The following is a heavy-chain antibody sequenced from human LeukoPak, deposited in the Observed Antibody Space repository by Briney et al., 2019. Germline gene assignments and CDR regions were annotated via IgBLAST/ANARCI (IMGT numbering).Heavy chain of an antibody. CDR2: IIPILGIA. V-gene: IGHV1-69*04. CDR3: ARDFSGYSYGRPPDY. Sequence: SVKVSCKASGGTFSSYTVSWVRQAPGQGLEWMGRIIPILGIANYAQKFQGRVTITADKSTSTAYMELSSLRSEDTAVYYCARDFSGYSYGRPPDYWGQGTLVTVSS. D-gene: IGHD5-18*01. CDR1: GGTFSSYT. J-gene: IGHJ4*02.